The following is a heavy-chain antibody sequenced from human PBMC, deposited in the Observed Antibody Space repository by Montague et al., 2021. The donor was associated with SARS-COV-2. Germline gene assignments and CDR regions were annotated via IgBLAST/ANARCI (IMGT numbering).Heavy chain of an antibody. CDR3: ARDSEYSIDY. CDR1: GDSISTSY. CDR2: IYYSGRT. J-gene: IGHJ4*02. Sequence: SETLSLTCTVSGDSISTSYWAWIRQPPGKGLEWIGYIYYSGRTSYNSSLKSRVTINPDTSKNQFSLHVNSVTPEDTAVYYCARDSEYSIDYWGQGLLVTVSS. D-gene: IGHD6-6*01. V-gene: IGHV4-59*12.